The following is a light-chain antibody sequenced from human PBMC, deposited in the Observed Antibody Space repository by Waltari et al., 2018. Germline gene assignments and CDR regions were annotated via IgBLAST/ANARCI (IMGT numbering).Light chain of an antibody. V-gene: IGKV1-9*01. CDR1: QGISSY. CDR3: QHLNNYPLS. CDR2: AAS. Sequence: DIQLTQSPSFLSASVGDRVTITCRASQGISSYLAWYQQKPGRAPKLLIYAASTLQRGGPSRFSGSGSGTEFTLAISSLQTEDFATYYCQHLNNYPLSFGGGTKVEIK. J-gene: IGKJ4*01.